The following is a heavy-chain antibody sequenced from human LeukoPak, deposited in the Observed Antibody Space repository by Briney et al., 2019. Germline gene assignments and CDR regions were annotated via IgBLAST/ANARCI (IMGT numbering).Heavy chain of an antibody. CDR1: GFNVSSNY. Sequence: GGSLRLSCAVSGFNVSSNYMTWVRQAPGKGMEWLSVIYAGGGTYHADSVKGRFTISRDNPKNTLYLQMNSLRVEDTAVYYCARDGESYDSSLNHWGQGTLVTVSS. V-gene: IGHV3-53*01. D-gene: IGHD3-22*01. J-gene: IGHJ4*02. CDR2: IYAGGGT. CDR3: ARDGESYDSSLNH.